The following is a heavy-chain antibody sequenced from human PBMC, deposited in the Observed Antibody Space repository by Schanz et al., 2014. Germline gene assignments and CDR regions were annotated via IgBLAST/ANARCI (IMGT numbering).Heavy chain of an antibody. CDR1: GFTFRGHA. CDR2: TSTDGTKT. J-gene: IGHJ3*01. D-gene: IGHD3-16*01. Sequence: QVQLVESGGGVVQPGTSLRLSCAASGFTFRGHAMHWVRQAPGQGLEKVAVTSTDGTKTYYAASVRGRFTISRDNSKNPVYLQMNSLRSEDMAVYYSTRDRGALINHNDALDLWGQGTMVSVSS. CDR3: TRDRGALINHNDALDL. V-gene: IGHV3-30*01.